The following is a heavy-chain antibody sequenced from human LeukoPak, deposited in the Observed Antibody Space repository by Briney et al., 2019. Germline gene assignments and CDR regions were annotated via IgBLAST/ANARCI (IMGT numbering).Heavy chain of an antibody. CDR2: IWYDGSNK. Sequence: GGSLRLSCAASGFTFSSFGMHWVRQAPGKGLEWVAIIWYDGSNKYYADSVKGRFTISRDNSKNTLYLQMNSLRAEDTAVYYCARGYRYCSSTSCLDAFDIWGQGTMVTVSS. CDR3: ARGYRYCSSTSCLDAFDI. CDR1: GFTFSSFG. V-gene: IGHV3-33*01. J-gene: IGHJ3*02. D-gene: IGHD2-2*01.